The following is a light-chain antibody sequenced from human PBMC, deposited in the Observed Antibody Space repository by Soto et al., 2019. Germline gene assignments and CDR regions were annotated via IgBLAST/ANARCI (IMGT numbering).Light chain of an antibody. CDR2: EVT. V-gene: IGLV2-14*01. CDR3: DSFTSTGTQV. Sequence: QSVLTQPASVSGSPGQSITISCTGSSSDVCGYNYVSWYQQHPGKVPKLMIYEVTNRPSGVSIRFSGSKSGNTASLTISGLRDEDEADYLCDSFTSTGTQVLGPGTKVTVL. CDR1: SSDVCGYNY. J-gene: IGLJ1*01.